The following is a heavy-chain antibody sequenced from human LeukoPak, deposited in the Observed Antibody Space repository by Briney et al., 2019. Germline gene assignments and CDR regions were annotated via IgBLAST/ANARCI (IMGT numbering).Heavy chain of an antibody. CDR1: GYTFTSYD. D-gene: IGHD3-3*01. J-gene: IGHJ4*02. V-gene: IGHV1-8*01. CDR2: MNPNSGNT. Sequence: ASLKVSCKASGYTFTSYDINWVRQATGQGLEWMGWMNPNSGNTGYAQKFQGRVTMTRNTSISTAYMELSSLRSEDTAVYYCARPYYGFWSGTLYYFDYWGQGTLVTVSS. CDR3: ARPYYGFWSGTLYYFDY.